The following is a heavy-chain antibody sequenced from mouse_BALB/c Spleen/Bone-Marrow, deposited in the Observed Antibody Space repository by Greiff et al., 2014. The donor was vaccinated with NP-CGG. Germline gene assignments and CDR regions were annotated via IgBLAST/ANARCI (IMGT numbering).Heavy chain of an antibody. J-gene: IGHJ1*01. CDR3: ARTLRWYFDV. CDR2: IWAGGST. V-gene: IGHV2-9*02. CDR1: GFSLTSYG. Sequence: VQLVESGPGLVAPSQSLSITCTVSGFSLTSYGVHWVRQPPGEGLEWLGVIWAGGSTNYNSALMSRLNISKDNSKSQVFLKMNSLQTDDTAMCYCARTLRWYFDVWGAGTAVTVSS.